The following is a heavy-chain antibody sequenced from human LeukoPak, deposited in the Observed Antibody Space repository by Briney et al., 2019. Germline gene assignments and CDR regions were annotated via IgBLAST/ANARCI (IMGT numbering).Heavy chain of an antibody. V-gene: IGHV3-53*01. J-gene: IGHJ4*02. CDR2: IYSGGST. Sequence: AGGSLRLSCAASGFTVSSNYMSWVRQAPGKGLEWVSIIYSGGSTYYADSVKGRFTISRDNSKNTLYLQMNSLTDEDTAVYYCAKKWGVGTTTLDYFDYWGQGTLVTVSS. D-gene: IGHD1-26*01. CDR1: GFTVSSNY. CDR3: AKKWGVGTTTLDYFDY.